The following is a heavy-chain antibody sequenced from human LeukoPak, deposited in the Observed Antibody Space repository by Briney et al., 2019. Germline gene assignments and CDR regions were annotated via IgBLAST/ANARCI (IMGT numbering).Heavy chain of an antibody. CDR1: GITVSRYD. CDR3: VRGHMDV. Sequence: GGSLRLSCAASGITVSRYDMSWVRQAPGKGLEWISYISGTSGDVYLADSVKGRFTTSRDNARNSLFLEMNSLRDEDTAVYYCVRGHMDVWGKGTTVIVSS. J-gene: IGHJ6*03. CDR2: ISGTSGDV. V-gene: IGHV3-48*02.